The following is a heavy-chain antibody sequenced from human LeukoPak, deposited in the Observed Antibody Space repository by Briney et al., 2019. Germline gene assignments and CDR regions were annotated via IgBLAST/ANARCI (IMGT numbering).Heavy chain of an antibody. CDR2: ISYDGRNK. D-gene: IGHD2-2*01. Sequence: PGGSLRLSCAASGSTFNNYGMHWVRQAPGKGLEWVAVISYDGRNKHYPDSVKGRFTISRDISTDTLWLQMDSLRTGDTAVYYCAKGPLRGTAAAIDYWGQGTLVTVSS. CDR1: GSTFNNYG. V-gene: IGHV3-30*18. J-gene: IGHJ4*02. CDR3: AKGPLRGTAAAIDY.